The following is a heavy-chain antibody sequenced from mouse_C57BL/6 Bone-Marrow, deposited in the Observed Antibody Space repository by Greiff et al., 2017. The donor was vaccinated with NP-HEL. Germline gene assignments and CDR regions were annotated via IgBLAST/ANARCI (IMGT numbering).Heavy chain of an antibody. CDR3: AREGIYYGNYYAMDY. CDR1: GYNFTSYW. Sequence: QVQLQQPGAELVKPGASVKLSCKASGYNFTSYWMHWVKQRPGQGLEWIGMIHPNSGSTNYNEKFKSKATLTVDKSSSTAYMQLSSLTSEDSAVYYCAREGIYYGNYYAMDYWGQGTSVTVSS. J-gene: IGHJ4*01. D-gene: IGHD2-1*01. CDR2: IHPNSGST. V-gene: IGHV1-64*01.